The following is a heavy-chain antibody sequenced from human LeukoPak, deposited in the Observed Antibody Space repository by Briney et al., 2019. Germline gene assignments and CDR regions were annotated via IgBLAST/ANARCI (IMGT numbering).Heavy chain of an antibody. Sequence: PPETLSLTCAVYGGSFSGYYWSWIRQPPGKGLEWIGSIYYSGSTYYNPSLKSRVTISVDTSKNQFSLKLSSVTAADTAVYYCARHPSSSWLESGTPPPYYFDYWGQGTLVTVSS. V-gene: IGHV4-34*01. D-gene: IGHD6-13*01. CDR3: ARHPSSSWLESGTPPPYYFDY. CDR2: IYYSGST. CDR1: GGSFSGYY. J-gene: IGHJ4*02.